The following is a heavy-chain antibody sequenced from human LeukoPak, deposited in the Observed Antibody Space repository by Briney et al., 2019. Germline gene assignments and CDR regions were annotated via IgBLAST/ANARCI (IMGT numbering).Heavy chain of an antibody. J-gene: IGHJ4*02. V-gene: IGHV4-28*01. D-gene: IGHD3-3*01. CDR1: GYSISSSSW. Sequence: PSETLSLTCAVSGYSISSSSWWGWIRQPPGKGLEWIGYIYHSGTTYYNPSLQSRVTMSVDTSKNQFSLKMSSLTDVDTAVYYCAKKENFYYYFDYWGQGTLVPVSS. CDR3: AKKENFYYYFDY. CDR2: IYHSGTT.